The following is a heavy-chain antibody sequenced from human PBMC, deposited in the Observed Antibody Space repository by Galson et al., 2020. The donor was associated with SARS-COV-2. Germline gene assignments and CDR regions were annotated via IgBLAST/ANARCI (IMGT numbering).Heavy chain of an antibody. D-gene: IGHD2-2*01. CDR1: GFTFSDYY. CDR2: ISSSGSTI. Sequence: GGSLRLSCAASGFTFSDYYMSWIRQAPGKGLEWVSYISSSGSTIYYADSVKGRFTISRDNAKNSLYLQMNSLRAEDTAVYYCARDTGYCSSTSCDNDYYYYYGMDVWGQGTTVTVSS. J-gene: IGHJ6*02. V-gene: IGHV3-11*01. CDR3: ARDTGYCSSTSCDNDYYYYYGMDV.